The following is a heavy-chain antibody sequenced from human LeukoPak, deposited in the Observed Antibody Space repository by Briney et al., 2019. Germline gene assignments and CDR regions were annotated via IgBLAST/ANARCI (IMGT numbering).Heavy chain of an antibody. Sequence: SETLSLTCVLSGASIRSSDYYWAWIRQPPGKGLEWIGTVYYSGSTYYNPSLKSRFTISVDTSNNSTSLKVTSLTAADTAVYYCARHGNWEPFDYWGQGSLVTVSS. V-gene: IGHV4-39*01. CDR2: VYYSGST. CDR3: ARHGNWEPFDY. J-gene: IGHJ4*02. CDR1: GASIRSSDYY. D-gene: IGHD1-1*01.